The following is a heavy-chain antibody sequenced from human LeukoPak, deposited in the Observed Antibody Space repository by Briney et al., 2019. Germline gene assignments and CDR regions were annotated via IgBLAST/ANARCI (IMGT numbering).Heavy chain of an antibody. CDR1: GFTFDKHW. D-gene: IGHD3-9*01. CDR3: ARAPTGYRFDY. V-gene: IGHV3-30*03. Sequence: GGSLRLSCRASGFTFDKHWMSWVRQAPGKGLEWVAVISYDGSNKYYADSVKGRFTISRDNSKNTLYLQMNSLRAEDTAVYYCARAPTGYRFDYWGQGTLVTVSS. CDR2: ISYDGSNK. J-gene: IGHJ4*02.